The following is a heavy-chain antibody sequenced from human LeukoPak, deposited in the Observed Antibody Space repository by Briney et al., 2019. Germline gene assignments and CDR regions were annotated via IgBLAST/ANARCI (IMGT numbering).Heavy chain of an antibody. D-gene: IGHD3-22*01. CDR1: GYIFISYA. Sequence: ASVKVSCKASGYIFISYAMHWVRQAPGQRLEWMGSINAGTGNTKYSQEFQGRVTITADKSTSTAYMELSSLRSEDTAVYYCARVTTYYYDSSGYYFPYWGQGTLVTVSS. CDR3: ARVTTYYYDSSGYYFPY. J-gene: IGHJ4*02. CDR2: INAGTGNT. V-gene: IGHV1-3*03.